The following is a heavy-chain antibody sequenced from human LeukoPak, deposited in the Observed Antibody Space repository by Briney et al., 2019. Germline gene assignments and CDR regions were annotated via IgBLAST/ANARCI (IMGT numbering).Heavy chain of an antibody. CDR3: ARGSCGGDCYWDY. CDR2: INSDGSST. D-gene: IGHD2-21*02. Sequence: PGGSLRLYCAASGFTFSSYWMHWVRQAPGKGLVWVSRINSDGSSTSYADSVKGRFTISRDNAKNTLYLQMNSPRAEDTAVYYCARGSCGGDCYWDYWGQGTLVTVSS. V-gene: IGHV3-74*01. CDR1: GFTFSSYW. J-gene: IGHJ4*02.